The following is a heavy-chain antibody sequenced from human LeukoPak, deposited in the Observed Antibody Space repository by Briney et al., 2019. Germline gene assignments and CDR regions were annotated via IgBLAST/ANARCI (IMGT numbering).Heavy chain of an antibody. CDR3: ARRVAAAGSFSLVYYYYMDV. D-gene: IGHD6-13*01. CDR1: GGSISSGSYY. J-gene: IGHJ6*03. V-gene: IGHV4-61*02. Sequence: SQTLSLTCTVSGGSISSGSYYWSWNRQPAGKGLEWIGRIYTSGSTNYNPSLKSRVTISVDTSKNQFSLKLSSVTAADTAVYYCARRVAAAGSFSLVYYYYMDVWGKGTTVTVSS. CDR2: IYTSGST.